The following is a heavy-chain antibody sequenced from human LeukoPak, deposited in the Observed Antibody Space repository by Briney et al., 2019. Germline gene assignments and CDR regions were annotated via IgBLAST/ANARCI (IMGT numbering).Heavy chain of an antibody. CDR3: AREERIVVVRGAFDI. D-gene: IGHD2-2*01. J-gene: IGHJ3*02. CDR2: INPNSGGT. V-gene: IGHV1-2*02. CDR1: GYTFTGYY. Sequence: ASVKVSCKASGYTFTGYYMHWVRQAPGQGLEWMGWINPNSGGTNYAQKFRGRVTMTRDTSISTAYMELSRLRSDDTAVYYCAREERIVVVRGAFDIWGQGTMVTVSS.